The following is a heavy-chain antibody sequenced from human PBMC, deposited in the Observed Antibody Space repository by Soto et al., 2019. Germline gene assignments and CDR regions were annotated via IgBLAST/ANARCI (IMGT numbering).Heavy chain of an antibody. V-gene: IGHV1-2*02. CDR1: AYTFTGYY. D-gene: IGHD2-15*01. CDR3: ARAAVGGEYSSFAF. J-gene: IGHJ4*02. Sequence: QVQLVQSGAEVKKPGASVMVSCKASAYTFTGYYIHWVRQAPGQGLEWMGWLNPNTGVTKYAHKFQGRGLMTRDTSITTAYMHLSGLTSDDTAIYYCARAAVGGEYSSFAFWGQGPLATVSS. CDR2: LNPNTGVT.